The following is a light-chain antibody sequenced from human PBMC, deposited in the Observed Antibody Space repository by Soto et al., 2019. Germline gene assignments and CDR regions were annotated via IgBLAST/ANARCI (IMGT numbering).Light chain of an antibody. Sequence: QPVLTEPRTVSGAPGQGVTMSCTRSSSNIGAGHDVHWYQHLPGTAPKLLIYGNGNRPSGIPDRFSGSKSGTSASLAITGLQAEDEADYYCQSYDTSLSGSEVFGTGTKVTVL. CDR3: QSYDTSLSGSEV. CDR2: GNG. V-gene: IGLV1-40*01. CDR1: SSNIGAGHD. J-gene: IGLJ1*01.